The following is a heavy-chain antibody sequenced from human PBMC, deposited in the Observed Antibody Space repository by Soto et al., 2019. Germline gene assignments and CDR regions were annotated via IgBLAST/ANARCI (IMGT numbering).Heavy chain of an antibody. V-gene: IGHV1-2*04. CDR1: GYTFTGYY. Sequence: ASVKVSCKXSGYTFTGYYMHWVRQAPGQGLEWMGWISPNSGGTNYAQKFQGWVTMTRDTSISTAYMELSRLRSDDTAVYYCARGTAYYYYYGMDVWGQGTTVTVSS. CDR2: ISPNSGGT. CDR3: ARGTAYYYYYGMDV. J-gene: IGHJ6*02.